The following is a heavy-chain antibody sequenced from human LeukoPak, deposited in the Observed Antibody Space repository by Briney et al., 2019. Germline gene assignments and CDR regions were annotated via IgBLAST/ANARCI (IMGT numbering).Heavy chain of an antibody. CDR1: GVSFGSYE. CDR2: ISSSGRTI. Sequence: PGGSLRLSCTASGVSFGSYEMNWVRQAPGKGLEWVAYISSSGRTIYYADSVGGRFTISRDNAKDSVYLQMNSLRAEDTAVYYCARDVGFHCDSSAYWGPGTLVTVSS. CDR3: ARDVGFHCDSSAY. D-gene: IGHD3-22*01. V-gene: IGHV3-48*03. J-gene: IGHJ4*02.